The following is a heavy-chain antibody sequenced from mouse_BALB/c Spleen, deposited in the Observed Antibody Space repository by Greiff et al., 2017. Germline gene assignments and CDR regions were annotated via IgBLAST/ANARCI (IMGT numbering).Heavy chain of an antibody. CDR2: ISSGGSYT. J-gene: IGHJ2*01. CDR1: GFTFSSYG. V-gene: IGHV5-6*01. D-gene: IGHD2-4*01. Sequence: EVNVVESGGDLVKPGGSLKLSCAASGFTFSSYGMSWVRQTPDKRLEWVATISSGGSYTYYPDSVKGRFTISRDNAKNTLYLQMSSLKSEDTAMYYCARGYDYHVDYWGQGTTLTVSS. CDR3: ARGYDYHVDY.